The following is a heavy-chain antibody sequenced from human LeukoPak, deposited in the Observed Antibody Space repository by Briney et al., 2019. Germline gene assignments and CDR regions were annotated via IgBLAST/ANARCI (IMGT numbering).Heavy chain of an antibody. CDR3: ARDTNIAGDYYYYYGMDV. CDR2: ISSSSSYI. V-gene: IGHV3-21*01. Sequence: GGSLRLSCAASGFTFSSYSMNWVRQAPGKGLERVSSISSSSSYIYYADSVKGRFTISRDNAKNSLYLQMNSLRAEDTAVYYCARDTNIAGDYYYYYGMDVWGQGTTVTVSS. D-gene: IGHD1-1*01. J-gene: IGHJ6*02. CDR1: GFTFSSYS.